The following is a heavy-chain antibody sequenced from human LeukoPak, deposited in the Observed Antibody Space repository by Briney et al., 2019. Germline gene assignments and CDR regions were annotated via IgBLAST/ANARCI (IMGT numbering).Heavy chain of an antibody. CDR1: GFTFSNFA. V-gene: IGHV3-23*01. Sequence: PGGSLRLSCAASGFTFSNFAMTWVRQAPGKGLEWVSSISASGNNTFYADSVKGRFAISRDNSKTTVSLQMDSLRAEDTAIYYCAKPKYSSSSCLDYWGQGTLVTVSS. J-gene: IGHJ4*02. D-gene: IGHD6-6*01. CDR3: AKPKYSSSSCLDY. CDR2: ISASGNNT.